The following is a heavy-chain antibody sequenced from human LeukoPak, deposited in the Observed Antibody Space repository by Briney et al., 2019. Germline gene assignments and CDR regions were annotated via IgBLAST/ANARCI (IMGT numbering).Heavy chain of an antibody. Sequence: HVASVKVSCKASGVNFISYAVSWVRQAPGQGLEWMGGIIPMFGTSNYAQKFQGRVTITTDESTTTAYMELSSLSSEDTAVYYCATYTLSQFWSGYYHFDYWGQGTLVSVSS. V-gene: IGHV1-69*05. CDR1: GVNFISYA. J-gene: IGHJ4*02. CDR2: IIPMFGTS. D-gene: IGHD3-3*01. CDR3: ATYTLSQFWSGYYHFDY.